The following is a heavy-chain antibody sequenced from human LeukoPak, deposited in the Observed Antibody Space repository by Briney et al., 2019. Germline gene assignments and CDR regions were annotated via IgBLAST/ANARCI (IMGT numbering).Heavy chain of an antibody. J-gene: IGHJ3*02. CDR3: ARQDCSSTSCYSNAFDI. V-gene: IGHV3-53*01. CDR1: GFTVSSNY. D-gene: IGHD2-2*01. CDR2: IYSGGST. Sequence: GGSLRLSCAASGFTVSSNYMSWVRQAPGKGLEWVSVIYSGGSTYYADSVKGRFTISRGNSKNTLYLQMNSLRAEDTAVYYCARQDCSSTSCYSNAFDIWGQGTMVTVSS.